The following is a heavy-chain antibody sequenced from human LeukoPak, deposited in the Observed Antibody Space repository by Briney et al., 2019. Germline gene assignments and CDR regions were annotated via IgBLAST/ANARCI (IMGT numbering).Heavy chain of an antibody. J-gene: IGHJ4*02. CDR1: GGTFSTYA. D-gene: IGHD6-13*01. V-gene: IGHV1-69*13. CDR3: ARGLPQIAAAGTPFDY. Sequence: GASVKVSCKASGGTFSTYAISWVRQAPGQGLEWMGGIIPILGTANYAQKFQGRVTITADESTSTAYMELSSLRSEDTAVYYCARGLPQIAAAGTPFDYWGQGTLVTVSS. CDR2: IIPILGTA.